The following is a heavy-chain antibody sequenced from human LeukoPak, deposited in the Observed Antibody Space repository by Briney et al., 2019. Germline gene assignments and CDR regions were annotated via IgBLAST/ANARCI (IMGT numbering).Heavy chain of an antibody. V-gene: IGHV3-21*01. Sequence: GGSLRLSCAASGFTFSSYSMNWVRQAPGKGLEWVSSISSSSSYIYYADSVKGRFTISRDNAKNSLYLQMNSLRAEDTAVYYCARGGSSLFIYYYYYYMDVWGKGTTVTASS. CDR3: ARGGSSLFIYYYYYYMDV. CDR1: GFTFSSYS. J-gene: IGHJ6*03. D-gene: IGHD2-2*01. CDR2: ISSSSSYI.